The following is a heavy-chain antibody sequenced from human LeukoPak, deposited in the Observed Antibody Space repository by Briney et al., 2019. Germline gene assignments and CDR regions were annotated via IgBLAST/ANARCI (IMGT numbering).Heavy chain of an antibody. D-gene: IGHD6-13*01. J-gene: IGHJ5*02. Sequence: GASVKVSCKASGGTFTSYAISWVRQAPGQGLEWMGGIIPIFGTANYAQKFQGRVTITTDESTSTAYMELSSLRSEGTAVYYCARDQHSSSWYDNWFDPWGQGTLVTVSS. CDR2: IIPIFGTA. CDR3: ARDQHSSSWYDNWFDP. V-gene: IGHV1-69*05. CDR1: GGTFTSYA.